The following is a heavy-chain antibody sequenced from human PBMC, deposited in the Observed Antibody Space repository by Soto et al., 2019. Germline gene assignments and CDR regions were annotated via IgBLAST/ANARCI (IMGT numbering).Heavy chain of an antibody. Sequence: ASVKVSCKASGYTFTSYDINWVRQATGQGLEWMGWMNPNSGNTGYAQKFQGRVTMTRNTSISTAYMELSILRSEDTAVYYFARGRYYDFWSGYHDAFDIWGQGTMVTVSS. D-gene: IGHD3-3*01. J-gene: IGHJ3*02. CDR2: MNPNSGNT. CDR1: GYTFTSYD. V-gene: IGHV1-8*01. CDR3: ARGRYYDFWSGYHDAFDI.